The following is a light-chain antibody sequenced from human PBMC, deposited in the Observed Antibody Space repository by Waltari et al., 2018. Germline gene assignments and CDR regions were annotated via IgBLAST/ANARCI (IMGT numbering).Light chain of an antibody. CDR2: EVS. J-gene: IGLJ2*01. Sequence: QSALTQPASVSGSPGQSITISCTGTSSDVGRYNYVSWYQQHPGKAPKLMIYEVSNRPSGVSNRFSGSKSGNTASLTISGLQAEDEADYYCSSYTSGFGGGTKLTVL. V-gene: IGLV2-14*01. CDR3: SSYTSG. CDR1: SSDVGRYNY.